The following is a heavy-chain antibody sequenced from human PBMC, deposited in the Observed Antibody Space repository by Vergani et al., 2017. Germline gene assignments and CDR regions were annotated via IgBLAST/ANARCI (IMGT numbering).Heavy chain of an antibody. Sequence: QVQLQQWGGGLLKPSETLSLTCVVNGGSFTSYHWTWIRQSPGEGLEWVGDIDHTGRPDYNPSLKSRLTMSVDKFRNQFSLTLNSVTATDTAIYFCARVNTETNGHFYYYYYMDVWGQGTAVTVS. V-gene: IGHV4-34*01. CDR1: GGSFTSYH. CDR3: ARVNTETNGHFYYYYYMDV. D-gene: IGHD4-11*01. J-gene: IGHJ6*03. CDR2: IDHTGRP.